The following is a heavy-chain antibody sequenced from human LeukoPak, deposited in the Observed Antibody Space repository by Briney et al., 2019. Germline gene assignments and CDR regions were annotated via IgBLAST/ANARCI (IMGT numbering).Heavy chain of an antibody. J-gene: IGHJ6*03. V-gene: IGHV1-18*01. Sequence: ASVKVSCKASGGTFSSYAISWVRQAPGQGLEWMGWISAYNGNTNYAQKLQGRVTMTTDTSTSIVYMELRSLRSDDTAVYYCARAGAPYYDILTGYMDVWGKGTTVTVSS. CDR3: ARAGAPYYDILTGYMDV. D-gene: IGHD3-9*01. CDR1: GGTFSSYA. CDR2: ISAYNGNT.